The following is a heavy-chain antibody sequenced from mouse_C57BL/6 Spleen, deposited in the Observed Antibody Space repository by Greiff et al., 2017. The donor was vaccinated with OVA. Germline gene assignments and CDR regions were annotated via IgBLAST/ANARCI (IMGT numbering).Heavy chain of an antibody. CDR1: GYTFTSYW. CDR2: IDPSDSYT. J-gene: IGHJ4*01. CDR3: ALYAMDY. V-gene: IGHV1-69*01. Sequence: VQLQQPGAELVMPGASVKLSCKASGYTFTSYWMHWVKQRPGQGLEWIGEIDPSDSYTNYNQKFKGKSTLTVDKSSSTAYMQLSSLTSEDSAVYYCALYAMDYWGQGTSVTVSS.